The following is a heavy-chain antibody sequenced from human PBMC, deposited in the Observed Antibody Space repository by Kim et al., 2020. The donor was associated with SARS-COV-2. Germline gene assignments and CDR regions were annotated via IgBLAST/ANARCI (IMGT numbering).Heavy chain of an antibody. Sequence: NDAQKFQSRVTMTTDTFTSTAYMELRSLRSDDTAVYYCARDWDGVNDYFDPWGQGTLVIVSS. V-gene: IGHV1-18*01. CDR3: ARDWDGVNDYFDP. J-gene: IGHJ5*02. D-gene: IGHD1-1*01.